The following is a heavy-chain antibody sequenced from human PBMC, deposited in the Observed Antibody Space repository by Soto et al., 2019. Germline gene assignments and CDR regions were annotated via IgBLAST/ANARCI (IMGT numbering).Heavy chain of an antibody. V-gene: IGHV4-39*01. CDR2: IYYSGST. CDR3: ARTYRYGNYSPYYYGMDV. D-gene: IGHD4-17*01. CDR1: GGSISSSSYY. J-gene: IGHJ6*02. Sequence: QLQLQESGPGLVKPSETLSLTCTVSGGSISSSSYYWGWIRQPPGKGLEWIGSIYYSGSTYYNPSLKSRVTIPVNPSNNQIHLTLSSVTAADTAVYYRARTYRYGNYSPYYYGMDVWGQGTTVTASS.